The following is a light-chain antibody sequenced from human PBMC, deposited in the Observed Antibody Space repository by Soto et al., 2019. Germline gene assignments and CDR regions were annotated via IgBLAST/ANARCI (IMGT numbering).Light chain of an antibody. CDR2: DAN. CDR1: QGIKSW. V-gene: IGKV1D-12*01. J-gene: IGKJ5*01. CDR3: QQADSFPIT. Sequence: DIQMTQSPSSVSASVGDTVVITCRASQGIKSWFAWYQQRPGNAPKLLISDANTLQTGVPPRFSGSGSGTVFFLTVNSLQPEDCASYYCQQADSFPITFGQGTRLEIK.